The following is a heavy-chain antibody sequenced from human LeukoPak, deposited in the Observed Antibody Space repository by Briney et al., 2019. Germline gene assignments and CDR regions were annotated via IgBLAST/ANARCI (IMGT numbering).Heavy chain of an antibody. CDR2: ISYDGSNK. D-gene: IGHD5-12*01. CDR3: AKLSSSFRGGYDSFDY. CDR1: GFTFSSYA. V-gene: IGHV3-30-3*02. Sequence: PGGSLRLSCAASGFTFSSYAMHWVRQAPGKGLEWVAVISYDGSNKYYADSVKGRFTISRDNSKNTLYLQMNSLRAEDTAVYYCAKLSSSFRGGYDSFDYWGQGTLVTVSS. J-gene: IGHJ4*02.